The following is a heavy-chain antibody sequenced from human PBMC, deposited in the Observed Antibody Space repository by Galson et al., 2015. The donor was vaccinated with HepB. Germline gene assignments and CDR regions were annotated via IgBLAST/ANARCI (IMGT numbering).Heavy chain of an antibody. Sequence: SLRLSCAASGFSFSDYAMTWVRQTPGKGLEWVSIISGSGSNIHYADSVEGRFTISRDNSKKTLYLQMHSLRAEDTALYYCAKINGDDNSGRTYFYYFYGIDVWGQGTTVTVSS. D-gene: IGHD1-26*01. J-gene: IGHJ6*02. V-gene: IGHV3-23*01. CDR1: GFSFSDYA. CDR2: ISGSGSNI. CDR3: AKINGDDNSGRTYFYYFYGIDV.